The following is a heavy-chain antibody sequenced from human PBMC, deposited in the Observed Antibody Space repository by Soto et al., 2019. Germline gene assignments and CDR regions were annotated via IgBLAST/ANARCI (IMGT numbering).Heavy chain of an antibody. D-gene: IGHD4-17*01. CDR3: AREGGATVPSLGWFGP. J-gene: IGHJ5*02. Sequence: QVQLVQSGAEVKKPGSSVKVSCKASGGTFSSYTISWVRQAPGQGLEWMGRIIPILGIANYAQKFQGRVTITAAKSTSTAYMELSSLRSEDTAVYYCAREGGATVPSLGWFGPWGQGTLVTVSS. CDR2: IIPILGIA. CDR1: GGTFSSYT. V-gene: IGHV1-69*08.